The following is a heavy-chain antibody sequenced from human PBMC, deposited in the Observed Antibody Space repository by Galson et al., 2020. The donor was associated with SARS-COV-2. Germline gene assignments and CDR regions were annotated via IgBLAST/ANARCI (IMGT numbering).Heavy chain of an antibody. CDR3: AREGYDLLTGAFDY. D-gene: IGHD3-9*01. CDR1: GGSISSGSYY. Sequence: SETLSLTCTVSGGSISSGSYYWSCIRQPAGKGLEWVGRIYTTGNTNYNPSLKNRVTISVDRSKNQFSLKLTSVTAADTAVYYCAREGYDLLTGAFDYWGQGTLVTVS. V-gene: IGHV4-61*02. J-gene: IGHJ4*02. CDR2: IYTTGNT.